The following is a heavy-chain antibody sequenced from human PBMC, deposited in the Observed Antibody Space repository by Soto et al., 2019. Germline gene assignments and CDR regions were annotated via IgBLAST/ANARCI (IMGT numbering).Heavy chain of an antibody. V-gene: IGHV3-23*01. CDR3: AKDHACGRRVTTRFDY. CDR2: ISDSGDST. D-gene: IGHD4-17*01. CDR1: GFTFSTYG. J-gene: IGHJ4*02. Sequence: EVQLLESGGNLVQPGGSLRLSCAASGFTFSTYGMTWVLQAPGKGLEWVSSISDSGDSTYYADSVKGRFTISRDNSKNTLFLQLNSLRPEDTAVYYCAKDHACGRRVTTRFDYWGQGALVTVSS.